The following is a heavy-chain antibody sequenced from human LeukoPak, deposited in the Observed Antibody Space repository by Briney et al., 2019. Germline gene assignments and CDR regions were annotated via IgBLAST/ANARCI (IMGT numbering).Heavy chain of an antibody. J-gene: IGHJ4*02. CDR3: ASRGGYSSSWYSVY. CDR2: IHHSGST. Sequence: SETLSLTCAVYVGSFSGYYWSWIRQPPGKGLEWIGEIHHSGSTNYNPSLKSRVTISVDTSKNQFSLKLSSVTAADTAVYYCASRGGYSSSWYSVYWGQGTLVTVSS. CDR1: VGSFSGYY. V-gene: IGHV4-34*01. D-gene: IGHD6-13*01.